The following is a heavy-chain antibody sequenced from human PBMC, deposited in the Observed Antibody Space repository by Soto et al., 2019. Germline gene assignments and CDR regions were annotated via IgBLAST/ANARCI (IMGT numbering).Heavy chain of an antibody. V-gene: IGHV1-18*01. Sequence: ASVKVSCKASGYTFTSYGISWVRQAPGKGLEWIGWINPYNGKTNYAQKLQGRVTMTKDTSTGTAYMELSSLRSEDTAVYYCATLGSDYGLRFDPWGQGTLVTVSS. D-gene: IGHD4-17*01. CDR1: GYTFTSYG. J-gene: IGHJ5*02. CDR2: INPYNGKT. CDR3: ATLGSDYGLRFDP.